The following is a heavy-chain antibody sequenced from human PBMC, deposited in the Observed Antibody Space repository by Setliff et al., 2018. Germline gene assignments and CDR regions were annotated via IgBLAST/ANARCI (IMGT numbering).Heavy chain of an antibody. CDR1: GFSLSTSGMC. J-gene: IGHJ6*03. CDR2: IYWNDDK. CDR3: ARPKLSYYYVDV. Sequence: SGPTLANPTQTLTLTCTFSGFSLSTSGMCVSWIRQPPGKALEWLSLIYWNDDKRYSPSLKSRLTISKDTSKNQVVLTMTNMDTVDTATYYCARPKLSYYYVDVWGKGTTVTVSS. V-gene: IGHV2-5*08.